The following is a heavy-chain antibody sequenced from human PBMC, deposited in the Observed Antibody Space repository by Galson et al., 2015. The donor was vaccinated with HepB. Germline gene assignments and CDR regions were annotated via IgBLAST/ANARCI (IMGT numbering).Heavy chain of an antibody. CDR2: IKQDGSDE. V-gene: IGHV3-7*03. CDR1: GFTFSSYW. CDR3: ARNWIAATKEFDDN. D-gene: IGHD6-6*01. Sequence: SLRLSCAASGFTFSSYWMTWVRQAPGKGLEWVANIKQDGSDEYYVDSVKGRFTISRDNAKNSLYLQMNSLRAEDTAVYYCARNWIAATKEFDDNWGQGTLVTVSS. J-gene: IGHJ4*02.